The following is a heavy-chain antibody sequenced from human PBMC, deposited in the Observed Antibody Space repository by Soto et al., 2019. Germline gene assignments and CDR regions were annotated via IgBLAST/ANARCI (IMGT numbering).Heavy chain of an antibody. J-gene: IGHJ4*02. CDR1: GFTVSSNY. V-gene: IGHV3-53*02. CDR2: IYSGGRT. D-gene: IGHD3-22*01. Sequence: EVQLVETGGGLIQPGGSPRLSCAASGFTVSSNYMSWVRQAPGQGLVWVSFIYSGGRTYYADSVKGRFTISRDNSKNTLYLQMNSLRGEDTAVYYCAREAISSDYFDYWGQGTLVIVCS. CDR3: AREAISSDYFDY.